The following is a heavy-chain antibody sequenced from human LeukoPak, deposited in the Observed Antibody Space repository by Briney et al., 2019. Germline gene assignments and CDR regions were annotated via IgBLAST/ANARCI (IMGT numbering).Heavy chain of an antibody. Sequence: PSQTLSLTCTVSGGSISSAGYYWSWIRQHPATGLEWIGSIFYDGYTYYKPSLKSRITISLDTSKNHFSLQLTSVTAADTAVYYCAREGGSYNWFDPWGQGTLVTVSS. CDR2: IFYDGYT. CDR1: GGSISSAGYY. J-gene: IGHJ5*02. CDR3: AREGGSYNWFDP. D-gene: IGHD3-16*01. V-gene: IGHV4-31*03.